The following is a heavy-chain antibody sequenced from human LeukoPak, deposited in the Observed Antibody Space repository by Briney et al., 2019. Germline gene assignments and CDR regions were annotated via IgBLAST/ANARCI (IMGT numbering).Heavy chain of an antibody. D-gene: IGHD3-22*01. V-gene: IGHV1-69*06. CDR2: IIPIFGTA. J-gene: IGHJ4*02. CDR1: GGTFSSYA. Sequence: SVKVSCKASGGTFSSYAISWVRQAPGQGLEWMGGIIPIFGTANYAQKFQGRVTITADKSTSTAYMELSSLRSEDTAVYYCARDGPSREYYDSSGYHYWGQGTLVTVSS. CDR3: ARDGPSREYYDSSGYHY.